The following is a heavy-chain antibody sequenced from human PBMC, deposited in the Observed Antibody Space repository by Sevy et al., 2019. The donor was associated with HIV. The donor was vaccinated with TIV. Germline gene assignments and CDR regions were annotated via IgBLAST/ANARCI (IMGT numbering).Heavy chain of an antibody. CDR2: SGSS. D-gene: IGHD2-2*01. CDR1: GVSISPYY. Sequence: SETLSLTGTVSGVSISPYYWAWIRQPPGKGLECIGFSGSSNYNPALKSRVTTSVDTSKNQFSLQLSSVTAADTAIYYCARGGPNQHQLDYFDYWGQGTLVTVSS. J-gene: IGHJ4*02. CDR3: ARGGPNQHQLDYFDY. V-gene: IGHV4-59*01.